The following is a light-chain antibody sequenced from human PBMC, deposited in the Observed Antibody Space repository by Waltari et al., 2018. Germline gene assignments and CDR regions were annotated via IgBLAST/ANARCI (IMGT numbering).Light chain of an antibody. CDR2: WAS. Sequence: DIVMTQSPDSLAVSLGERATLNCKSNQSLLYGANNRDYLAWVHQKPGQPPNLLIYWASTRESGVPDRFSGSWSGTDFTLTITSLQAEDVGVYYCQQYYTNPITFGQGTRLEI. CDR3: QQYYTNPIT. J-gene: IGKJ5*01. V-gene: IGKV4-1*01. CDR1: QSLLYGANNRDY.